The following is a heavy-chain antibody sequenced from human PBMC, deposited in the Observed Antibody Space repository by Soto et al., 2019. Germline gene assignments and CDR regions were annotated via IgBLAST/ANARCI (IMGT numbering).Heavy chain of an antibody. J-gene: IGHJ4*02. V-gene: IGHV1-24*01. Sequence: ASVKVPCKVSGYTHTELSMHWVRQAPGKGLEWMGGFDPEDGETIYAQKFQGRVTMTEETSTDTAYMELSSLRSEDTAVYYCATDHVLGDNGLDYWGQGTLVTVSS. CDR3: ATDHVLGDNGLDY. CDR1: GYTHTELS. D-gene: IGHD2-8*02. CDR2: FDPEDGET.